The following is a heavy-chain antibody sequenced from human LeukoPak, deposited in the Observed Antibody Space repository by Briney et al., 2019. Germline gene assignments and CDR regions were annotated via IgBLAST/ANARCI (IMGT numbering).Heavy chain of an antibody. CDR2: MNPNSGNT. D-gene: IGHD2-2*01. Sequence: ASVKVSCKASGYTFTSYDINWVRQATGHGLEWMGWMNPNSGNTGYAQKFQGRVTMTRNTSISTAYMELSSLRSEDTAVYYCAREGNTKRQLYNWFDPWGQGTLVTVSS. CDR1: GYTFTSYD. V-gene: IGHV1-8*01. CDR3: AREGNTKRQLYNWFDP. J-gene: IGHJ5*02.